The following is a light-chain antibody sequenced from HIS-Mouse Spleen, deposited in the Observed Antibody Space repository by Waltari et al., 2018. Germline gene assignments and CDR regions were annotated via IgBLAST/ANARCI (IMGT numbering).Light chain of an antibody. CDR3: QVWDSSTVV. CDR1: NIGSKN. V-gene: IGLV3-9*01. CDR2: RDS. J-gene: IGLJ2*01. Sequence: SYELTQPLSVSVALGQTARSTCGGNNIGSKNVHWYQQTPGQAPVLVTYRDSNRPSGIPERFSGSNSGNTATLTISRAQAGDEADYYCQVWDSSTVVFGGGTKLTVL.